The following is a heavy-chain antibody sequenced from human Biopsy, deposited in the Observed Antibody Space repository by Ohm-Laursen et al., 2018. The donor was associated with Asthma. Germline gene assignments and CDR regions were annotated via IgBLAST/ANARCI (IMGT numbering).Heavy chain of an antibody. V-gene: IGHV1-46*01. CDR1: GYTFTSYY. CDR2: INPSGGST. D-gene: IGHD2/OR15-2a*01. Sequence: SVKVSCKASGYTFTSYYIHWVRQAPGQGLEWMGIINPSGGSTSYPQKFQGRVTMTRDTSTSTVYMELSSLSSEDTAVYYCARAFIESAAFDYWGQGTLVTVSS. J-gene: IGHJ4*02. CDR3: ARAFIESAAFDY.